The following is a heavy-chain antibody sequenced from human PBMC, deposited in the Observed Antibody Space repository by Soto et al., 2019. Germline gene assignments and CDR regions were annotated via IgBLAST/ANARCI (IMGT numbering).Heavy chain of an antibody. Sequence: PGGSLRLSCAASGFTFSRYGMHWVRQAPGKGLEWVAVIWYDGSNKYYADSVKGRFTISRDNSKNTLYLQMNSLRAEETAVYYCARDGCTNVVCEDFDYWGQGTLVTVSS. V-gene: IGHV3-33*01. D-gene: IGHD2-8*01. CDR3: ARDGCTNVVCEDFDY. CDR2: IWYDGSNK. J-gene: IGHJ4*02. CDR1: GFTFSRYG.